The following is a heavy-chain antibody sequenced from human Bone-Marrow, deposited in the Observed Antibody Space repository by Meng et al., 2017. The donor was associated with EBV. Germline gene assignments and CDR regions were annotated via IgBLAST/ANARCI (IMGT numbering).Heavy chain of an antibody. CDR1: GDIFTNLA. V-gene: IGHV1-69*06. J-gene: IGHJ5*02. CDR2: FLPILGAA. CDR3: ARDGIAVPGGSNWFDP. D-gene: IGHD6-19*01. Sequence: QVQLVQSGAEVKKPGSSVKVSCKASGDIFTNLAFTWVRQVPGKGLEWMGGFLPILGAANYAQKFQGRLTITADKSTTTAFMELRSLRVDDTAVYFCARDGIAVPGGSNWFDPWGQGTLVTVS.